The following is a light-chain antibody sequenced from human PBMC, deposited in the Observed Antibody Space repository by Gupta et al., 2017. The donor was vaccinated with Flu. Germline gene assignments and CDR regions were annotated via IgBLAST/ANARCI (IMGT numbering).Light chain of an antibody. CDR1: SLSGQF. CDR3: QSMDNTGNYGL. Sequence: SYELTQPPSVSVSPGQTATITCSGESLSGQFGYWYRQKAGQAPVLAIYKDTERPSGIPERVSGSKSGTTITLTVSGVQAEDEADYYCQSMDNTGNYGLFGGGTKLTVL. J-gene: IGLJ2*01. CDR2: KDT. V-gene: IGLV3-25*03.